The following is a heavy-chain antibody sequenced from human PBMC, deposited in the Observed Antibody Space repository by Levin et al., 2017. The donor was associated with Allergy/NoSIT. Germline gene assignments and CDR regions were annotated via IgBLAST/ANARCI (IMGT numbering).Heavy chain of an antibody. CDR1: GFTFGDYA. CDR3: ARGGQPNYDYNWGSYRDGYFDY. V-gene: IGHV3-49*04. D-gene: IGHD3-16*02. J-gene: IGHJ4*02. CDR2: IRNKAHGGTT. Sequence: GESLKISCTGSGFTFGDYAMSWVRQAPGKGLEWVGFIRNKAHGGTTEYAASVKGRLTISRDDSKSIAYLQMNSLKTEDTAVQFCARGGQPNYDYNWGSYRDGYFDYWGQGTLVTVSS.